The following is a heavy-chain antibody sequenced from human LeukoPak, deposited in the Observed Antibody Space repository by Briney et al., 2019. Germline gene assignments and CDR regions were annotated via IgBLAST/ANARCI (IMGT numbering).Heavy chain of an antibody. CDR1: GYTFTGYY. CDR3: AAGPGRYTYYYYMDV. D-gene: IGHD3-10*01. J-gene: IGHJ6*03. Sequence: ASVKVSCKASGYTFTGYYMHWVRQAPGQGLEWMGWINPNSGGTNHAQKFQGRVTITRDMSTSTAYMELSGLTSEDTAVYYCAAGPGRYTYYYYMDVWGKGTTVTVSS. CDR2: INPNSGGT. V-gene: IGHV1-2*02.